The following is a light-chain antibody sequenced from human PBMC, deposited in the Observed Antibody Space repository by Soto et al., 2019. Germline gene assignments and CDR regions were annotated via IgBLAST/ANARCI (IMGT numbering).Light chain of an antibody. CDR2: EVS. CDR3: SSYTSSSTLYV. CDR1: SSDVGGYNY. V-gene: IGLV2-14*01. Sequence: LTQPASVSGSPGQSITISCTGTSSDVGGYNYVSWYQQHPGKAPKLMIYEVSNRPSGVSNRFSGSKSGNTASLTISGLQAEDEADYYCSSYTSSSTLYVFGTGTKGTVL. J-gene: IGLJ1*01.